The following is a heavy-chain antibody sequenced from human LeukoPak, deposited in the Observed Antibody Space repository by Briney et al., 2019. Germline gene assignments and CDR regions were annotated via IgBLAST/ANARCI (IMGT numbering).Heavy chain of an antibody. V-gene: IGHV3-23*01. Sequence: PGGSLRLSCGASGFAFSSSTMSWVRQAPGKGLEWVSGISGTDDNTYYADSVRGRFTIFRDNSKDILYLYMSSLRAEDTAMYYFANPPGGSFDYWGQGTLVAVSS. D-gene: IGHD3-16*01. CDR1: GFAFSSST. CDR2: ISGTDDNT. CDR3: ANPPGGSFDY. J-gene: IGHJ4*02.